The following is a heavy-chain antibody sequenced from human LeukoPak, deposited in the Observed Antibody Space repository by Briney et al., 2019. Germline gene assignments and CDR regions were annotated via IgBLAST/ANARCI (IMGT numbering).Heavy chain of an antibody. CDR3: ASVQSSPGDSYFDY. CDR2: ISSSSSTI. V-gene: IGHV3-48*02. CDR1: GFTFNIYS. Sequence: PGGSLRLSCAASGFTFNIYSMNWVRQAPGKGLEWVSYISSSSSTIYYADSVKGRFTISRDNAKNSLYLQINSLRDEDTAVYYCASVQSSPGDSYFDYWGQGTLVTVSS. J-gene: IGHJ4*02.